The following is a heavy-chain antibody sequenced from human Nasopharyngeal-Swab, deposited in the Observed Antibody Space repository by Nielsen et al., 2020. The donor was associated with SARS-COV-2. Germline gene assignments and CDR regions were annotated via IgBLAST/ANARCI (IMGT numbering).Heavy chain of an antibody. CDR3: ARRGRCSGSSCDMDV. CDR2: INPGSGGT. Sequence: ASVKVSCKASGYTFNNYYIHWVRQAPGQGLEWMGTINPGSGGTTYAQKFRGRVTMTRDTSTSTVFMDLSSLRSEDTAVYYCARRGRCSGSSCDMDVWGQGTTVTVSS. V-gene: IGHV1-46*02. J-gene: IGHJ6*02. CDR1: GYTFNNYY. D-gene: IGHD2-2*01.